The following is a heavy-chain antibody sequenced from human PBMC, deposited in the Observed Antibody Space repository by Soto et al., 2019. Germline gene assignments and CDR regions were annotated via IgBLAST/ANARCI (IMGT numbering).Heavy chain of an antibody. CDR3: ARGVYDFWSGHPKGLDY. D-gene: IGHD3-3*01. J-gene: IGHJ4*02. CDR1: GFTFSGSA. V-gene: IGHV3-73*02. CDR2: IRSKANTYAT. Sequence: EVQLVESGGGLVQPGGSLKLSCTASGFTFSGSAMHWVRQASGKGLEWVGRIRSKANTYATAYAVSEKGRFTISRDDSRNTAFLQMNSLKTEDTAVYYCARGVYDFWSGHPKGLDYWGQGTVVTVSS.